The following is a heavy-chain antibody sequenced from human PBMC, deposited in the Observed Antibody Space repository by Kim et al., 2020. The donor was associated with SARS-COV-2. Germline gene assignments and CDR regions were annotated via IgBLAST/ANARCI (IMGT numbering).Heavy chain of an antibody. J-gene: IGHJ4*02. CDR3: AKYLGTTVTGIEY. V-gene: IGHV3-30*18. CDR1: GFTFSSYG. D-gene: IGHD4-17*01. Sequence: GGSLRLSCGASGFTFSSYGMHWVRQAPGKGLEWVAVISYEGSIKYYADSVKGRFTISRDNSKNTLYLQMNSLRAEDTAVYYCAKYLGTTVTGIEYWGQGTLVTVSS. CDR2: ISYEGSIK.